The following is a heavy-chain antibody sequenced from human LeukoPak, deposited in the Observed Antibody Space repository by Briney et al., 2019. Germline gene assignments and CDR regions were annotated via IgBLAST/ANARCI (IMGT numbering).Heavy chain of an antibody. CDR1: GYTFTGCY. CDR3: ALGYYDILTGYYPGD. Sequence: ASVKVSCKASGYTFTGCYMHWVRQAPGQGLEWMGRINPNSGGTNYAQKFQGRVTMTRDTSISTAYMELSRLRSDDTAVYYCALGYYDILTGYYPGDWGQGTLVTVSS. CDR2: INPNSGGT. J-gene: IGHJ4*02. D-gene: IGHD3-9*01. V-gene: IGHV1-2*06.